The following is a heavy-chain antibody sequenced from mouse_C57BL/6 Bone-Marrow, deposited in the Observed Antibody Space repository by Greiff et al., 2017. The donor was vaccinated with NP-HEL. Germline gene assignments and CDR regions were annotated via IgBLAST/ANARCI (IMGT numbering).Heavy chain of an antibody. V-gene: IGHV5-9*01. CDR3: ARWDYYGSSPFAY. CDR1: GFTFSSYT. J-gene: IGHJ3*01. D-gene: IGHD1-1*01. Sequence: EVQRVESGGGLVKPGGSLKLSCAASGFTFSSYTMSWVRQTPEKRLEWVATISGGGGNTYYPDSVKGRFTISRDNAKNTLYLQMSSLRSEDTALYYCARWDYYGSSPFAYWGQGTLVTVSA. CDR2: ISGGGGNT.